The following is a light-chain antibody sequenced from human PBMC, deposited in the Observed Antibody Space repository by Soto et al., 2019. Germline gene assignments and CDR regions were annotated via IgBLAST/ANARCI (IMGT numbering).Light chain of an antibody. Sequence: DIQMTPSPSTLSASVGDRVSITCRASQSISRQLAWYQQKPGKAPNLLIYQASNLETGVPSRFTGSGSGTEFTLTISSLQPDDLATYSCLQYQSYWTFGQGTKGEVK. CDR1: QSISRQ. CDR3: LQYQSYWT. J-gene: IGKJ1*01. CDR2: QAS. V-gene: IGKV1-5*03.